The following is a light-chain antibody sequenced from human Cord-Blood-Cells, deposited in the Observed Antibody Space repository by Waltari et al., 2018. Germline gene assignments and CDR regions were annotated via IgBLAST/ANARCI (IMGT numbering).Light chain of an antibody. CDR1: SSDFGGYNY. CDR3: SSYTSSSTVV. V-gene: IGLV2-14*01. J-gene: IGLJ2*01. CDR2: DVS. Sequence: QSALPQPASVSGSPGQQITISCTGTSSDFGGYNYVSWYQQHPGKAPKLMIYDVSNRPSGVSNRFSGSKSGNTASLTITGLQAEDEADYYCSSYTSSSTVVFGGGTKLTVL.